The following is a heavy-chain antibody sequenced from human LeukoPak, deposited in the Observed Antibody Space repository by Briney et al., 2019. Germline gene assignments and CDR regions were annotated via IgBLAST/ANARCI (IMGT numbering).Heavy chain of an antibody. CDR1: GFTFSSYG. Sequence: GGSLRLSCTASGFTFSSYGMCWVRHAPGKGLEWVSAIRGSGGTTYYADSVKGRFTISRDNSKNTLYLQMDSLRAEDTAVYYCAKDTGRITITVPKDAFDIWGQGTMVTVSS. D-gene: IGHD1-20*01. CDR2: IRGSGGTT. J-gene: IGHJ3*02. V-gene: IGHV3-23*01. CDR3: AKDTGRITITVPKDAFDI.